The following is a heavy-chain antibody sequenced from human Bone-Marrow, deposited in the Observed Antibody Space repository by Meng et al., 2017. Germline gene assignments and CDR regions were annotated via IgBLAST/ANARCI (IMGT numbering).Heavy chain of an antibody. CDR1: GGSISSGSYY. V-gene: IGHV4-61*02. CDR2: IYTSGST. Sequence: SCTVSGGSISSGSYYWSWIRQPAGKGLEWIGRIYTSGSTNYNPSLKSRVTITVDTSKNQFSLKLSSVTAAAAAVYYCARTPHYYDSSGSDYWGQGTLVTVSS. J-gene: IGHJ4*01. CDR3: ARTPHYYDSSGSDY. D-gene: IGHD3-22*01.